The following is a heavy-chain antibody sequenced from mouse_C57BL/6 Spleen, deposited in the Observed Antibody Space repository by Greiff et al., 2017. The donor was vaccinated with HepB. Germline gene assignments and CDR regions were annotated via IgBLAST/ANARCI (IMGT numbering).Heavy chain of an antibody. V-gene: IGHV1-76*01. J-gene: IGHJ3*01. D-gene: IGHD3-2*02. Sequence: QVQLQQSGAELVRPGASVKLSCKASGYTFTDYYINWVKQRPGQGLEWIARIYPGSGNTYYNEKFKGKATLTAENSSSTAYMQLSSLTSEDSAVYFCARSQLRPAFAYWGQGTLVTVSA. CDR2: IYPGSGNT. CDR1: GYTFTDYY. CDR3: ARSQLRPAFAY.